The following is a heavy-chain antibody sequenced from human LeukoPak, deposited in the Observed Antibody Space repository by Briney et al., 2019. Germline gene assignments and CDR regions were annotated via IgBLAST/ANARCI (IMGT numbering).Heavy chain of an antibody. Sequence: GGSLRLSCAASGFTFSSYDIHWVRQAPGKGLEWVTFIRYDGSNKYYIDSVKGRFTTSRDNSKNMVYLQMNSLRAEDTAVYYCARVFGAGYSDYWGQGTLVTVSS. D-gene: IGHD4/OR15-4a*01. V-gene: IGHV3-30*02. CDR3: ARVFGAGYSDY. CDR2: IRYDGSNK. J-gene: IGHJ4*02. CDR1: GFTFSSYD.